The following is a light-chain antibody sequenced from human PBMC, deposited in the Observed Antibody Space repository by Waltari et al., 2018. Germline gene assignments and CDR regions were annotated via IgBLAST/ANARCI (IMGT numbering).Light chain of an antibody. CDR3: SSYAGSGTVV. CDR1: SRAFGRYKL. J-gene: IGLJ2*01. Sequence: QSALTPPPSASGSPGQSVAISCTGTSRAFGRYKLVPWYPQDPGKAPKLIVYEGPKRPSGVPDRFSGSKSGNTASLIVSGLQAGDEADYYCSSYAGSGTVVFGGGTKLTVL. CDR2: EGP. V-gene: IGLV2-8*01.